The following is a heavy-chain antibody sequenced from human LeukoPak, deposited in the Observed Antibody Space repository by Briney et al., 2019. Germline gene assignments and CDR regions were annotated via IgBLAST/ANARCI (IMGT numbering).Heavy chain of an antibody. CDR2: IYPGDSDT. CDR3: ARQPTVTTNSDY. CDR1: GSTFTSYW. Sequence: GESLQISCQGSGSTFTSYWIGGVRQLPGKGLEWMGIIYPGDSDTKYSPSFQGQVTISADKSISTAYLQWSSLTASDTAMYYCARQPTVTTNSDYWGQGTLVTVSS. D-gene: IGHD4-17*01. J-gene: IGHJ4*02. V-gene: IGHV5-51*01.